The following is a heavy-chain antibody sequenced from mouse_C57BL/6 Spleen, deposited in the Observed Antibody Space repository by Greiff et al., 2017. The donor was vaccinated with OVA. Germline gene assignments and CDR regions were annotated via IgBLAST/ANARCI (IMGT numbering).Heavy chain of an antibody. J-gene: IGHJ1*03. Sequence: QVQLQQPGAELVKPGASVKLSCKASGYTFTSYWMHWVKQRPGRGLEWIGRIDPNSGGTKYNEKFKSKATLTVDKPSSTAYTQLSSLTSEDSAVYYCARDYGSSYRYWYFDVWGTGTTVTVSS. CDR2: IDPNSGGT. D-gene: IGHD1-1*01. CDR3: ARDYGSSYRYWYFDV. V-gene: IGHV1-72*01. CDR1: GYTFTSYW.